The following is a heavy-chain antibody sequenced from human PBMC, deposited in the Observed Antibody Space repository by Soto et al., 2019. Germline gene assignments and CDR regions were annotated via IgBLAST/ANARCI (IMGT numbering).Heavy chain of an antibody. Sequence: ASVKVSCKASGGTFGSYAISWVRQAPGQGLEWMGGIIPIFGTANYAQKFQGRVTITADESTSTAYMELSSLRSEDTAVYYCARSYYYDSSANYWYFDLWGRGTLVTVSS. CDR3: ARSYYYDSSANYWYFDL. J-gene: IGHJ2*01. CDR1: GGTFGSYA. V-gene: IGHV1-69*13. CDR2: IIPIFGTA. D-gene: IGHD3-22*01.